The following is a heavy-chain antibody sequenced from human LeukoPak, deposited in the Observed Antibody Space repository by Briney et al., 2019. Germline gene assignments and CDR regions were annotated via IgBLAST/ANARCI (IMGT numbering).Heavy chain of an antibody. J-gene: IGHJ3*02. Sequence: SVKVSCKASGGTFSSYAISWVRQAPGQGLEWMGGIIPIFGTANYAQKFQGRVTITADESTSTAYMELSSLRSEDTAVYYCARSCGGDCYSPFWAFDIWGQGTMVTVSS. CDR1: GGTFSSYA. CDR2: IIPIFGTA. D-gene: IGHD2-21*02. V-gene: IGHV1-69*01. CDR3: ARSCGGDCYSPFWAFDI.